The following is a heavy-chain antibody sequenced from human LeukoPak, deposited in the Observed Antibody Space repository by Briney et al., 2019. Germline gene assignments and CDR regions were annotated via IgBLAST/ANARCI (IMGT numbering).Heavy chain of an antibody. J-gene: IGHJ4*02. CDR2: IYYSGRT. V-gene: IGHV4-39*01. CDR1: GDSISSSYYY. Sequence: SETLSLTCTVSGDSISSSYYYWEWIRQPPGKGLEWIGSIYYSGRTYYSPSLESRVTMSVDTSKNQFYLRLTSVAAADTAVYYCARRGSREFELGVVPPAVDSWGQGTLVTVSS. CDR3: ARRGSREFELGVVPPAVDS. D-gene: IGHD2-2*01.